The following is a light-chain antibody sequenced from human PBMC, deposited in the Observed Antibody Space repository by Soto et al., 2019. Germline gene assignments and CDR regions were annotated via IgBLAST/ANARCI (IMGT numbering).Light chain of an antibody. CDR1: QSVSNSD. CDR2: DAS. V-gene: IGKV3-20*01. J-gene: IGKJ4*01. Sequence: EIVLTQSPGTLSLSPGERATLSCRASQSVSNSDLAWYQQKPGQAPSLLIYDASSRPTGIPDRFSGSGSGTDFTLTISRLEPEDFALYYCQQYAISPPTFGGGTEVEIK. CDR3: QQYAISPPT.